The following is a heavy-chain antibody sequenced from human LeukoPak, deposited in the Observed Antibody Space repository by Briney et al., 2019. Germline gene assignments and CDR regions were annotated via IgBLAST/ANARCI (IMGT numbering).Heavy chain of an antibody. Sequence: KSGGSLRLSCAASGFTFSSYGMSWVRHAPGKGLEWISSITSSSSYIYYADSVKGRFTISRDNAKNSLYLQMNSLSPDDTAVYFCARDPYSGNYGNDYYYYMDVWGKGTTVTISS. V-gene: IGHV3-21*06. CDR2: ITSSSSYI. J-gene: IGHJ6*03. D-gene: IGHD1-26*01. CDR3: ARDPYSGNYGNDYYYYMDV. CDR1: GFTFSSYG.